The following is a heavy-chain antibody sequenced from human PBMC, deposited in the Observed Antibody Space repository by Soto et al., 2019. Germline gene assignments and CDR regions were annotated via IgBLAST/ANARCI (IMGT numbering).Heavy chain of an antibody. CDR3: ARFTRTTVTRCFDY. V-gene: IGHV4-61*01. CDR2: IYYSGST. CDR1: GGSVSSGSYY. J-gene: IGHJ4*02. Sequence: QVQLQESGPGLVKPSETLSLTCTVSGGSVSSGSYYWSWIRQPPGKGLEWIGYIYYSGSTNYNPSLKSRVTISVDTSKNQFSLKLSSVTAADTAVYYCARFTRTTVTRCFDYWGQGTLVTVSS. D-gene: IGHD4-17*01.